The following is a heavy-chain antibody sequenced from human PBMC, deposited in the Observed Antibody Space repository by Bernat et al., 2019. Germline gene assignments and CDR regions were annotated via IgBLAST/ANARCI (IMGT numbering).Heavy chain of an antibody. V-gene: IGHV3-30*03. CDR1: GFTFSSYG. J-gene: IGHJ4*02. CDR2: ISYDGSNK. Sequence: QVQLVESGGGVVQPGRSLRLSCAASGFTFSSYGMHWVRQAPGKGLEWVAVISYDGSNKYYADSVKGRFTISRDNAKNSLYLQMNSLRAEDTAVYYCARDYYDSSGYYCNFDYWGQGTLVTVSS. D-gene: IGHD3-22*01. CDR3: ARDYYDSSGYYCNFDY.